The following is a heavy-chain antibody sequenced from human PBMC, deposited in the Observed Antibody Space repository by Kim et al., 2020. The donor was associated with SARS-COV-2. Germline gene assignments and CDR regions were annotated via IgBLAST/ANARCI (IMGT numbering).Heavy chain of an antibody. V-gene: IGHV4-39*01. CDR2: IYYSGST. Sequence: SETLSLTCTVSGGSISSSSYYWGWIRQPPGKGLEWIGSIYYSGSTYYNPSLKSRGTISVDTSKNQFSLKLSSVTAADTAVYYCARHPIAKVLRFLEWLLYRDYWGQGTLVTVSS. CDR1: GGSISSSSYY. D-gene: IGHD3-3*01. CDR3: ARHPIAKVLRFLEWLLYRDY. J-gene: IGHJ4*02.